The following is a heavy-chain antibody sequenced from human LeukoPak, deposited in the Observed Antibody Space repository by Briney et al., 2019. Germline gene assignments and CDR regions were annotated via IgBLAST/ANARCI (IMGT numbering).Heavy chain of an antibody. V-gene: IGHV1-8*01. CDR3: TRDRQSELYYYDSSGYIHAFDI. Sequence: ASVKVSCKASGYTFTSYDINWVRQATGQGLEWMGWMNPNSGNTGYAQKFQGRVTMTRNTSISTAYMELSSLRSEDTAVYYCTRDRQSELYYYDSSGYIHAFDIWGQGTMVTVSS. J-gene: IGHJ3*02. CDR1: GYTFTSYD. D-gene: IGHD3-22*01. CDR2: MNPNSGNT.